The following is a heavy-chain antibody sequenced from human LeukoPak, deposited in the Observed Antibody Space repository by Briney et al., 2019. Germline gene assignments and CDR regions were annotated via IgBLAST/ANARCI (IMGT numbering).Heavy chain of an antibody. CDR3: ARDNGYSYAFDI. CDR1: GFTFSSYW. D-gene: IGHD5-18*01. J-gene: IGHJ3*02. CDR2: IYSGGST. V-gene: IGHV3-66*01. Sequence: GSLRLSCAASGFTFSSYWMSWVRQAPGKGLEWVSVIYSGGSTYYADSVKGRFTISRDNSKNTLYLQMNSLRAEDTAVYYCARDNGYSYAFDIWGQGTMVTVSS.